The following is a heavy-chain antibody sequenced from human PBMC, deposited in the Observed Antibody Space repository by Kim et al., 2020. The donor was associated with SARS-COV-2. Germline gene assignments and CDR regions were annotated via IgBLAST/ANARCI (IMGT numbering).Heavy chain of an antibody. CDR1: GYRFTNYW. J-gene: IGHJ5*02. V-gene: IGHV5-10-1*01. D-gene: IGHD6-19*01. Sequence: GESLKISCKGSGYRFTNYWISWVRQMPGKGLEWMGRIEPDDSYTNYSPSFQGHVTISADKSISTAYLQWSSLKASDTAIYYCARHQGNSGSWFDPWGQGTLGTVSS. CDR2: IEPDDSYT. CDR3: ARHQGNSGSWFDP.